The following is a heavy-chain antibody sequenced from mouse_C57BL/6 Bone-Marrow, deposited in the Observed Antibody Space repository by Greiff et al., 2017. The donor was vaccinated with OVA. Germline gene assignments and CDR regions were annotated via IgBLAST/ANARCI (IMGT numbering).Heavy chain of an antibody. CDR1: GYSITSGYY. V-gene: IGHV3-6*01. Sequence: ESGPGLVKPSQSLSLTCSVTGYSITSGYYWNWIRQFPGNKLEWMGYISYDGSNNYNPSLKNRISITRDTSKNQFFLKLNSVTTEDTATYYCARENSGYYGSRAWYFDVWGTGTTVTVSS. D-gene: IGHD1-1*01. CDR2: ISYDGSN. J-gene: IGHJ1*03. CDR3: ARENSGYYGSRAWYFDV.